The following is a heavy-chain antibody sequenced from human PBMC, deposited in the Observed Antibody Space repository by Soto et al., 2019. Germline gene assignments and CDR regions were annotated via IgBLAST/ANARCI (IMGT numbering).Heavy chain of an antibody. CDR2: INAGNGNR. D-gene: IGHD4-17*01. CDR1: GYTFTSYA. Sequence: QVQLVQSGAEVKKPGASVKVSCKASGYTFTSYAMHWVRQAPGQRLEWMGWINAGNGNRKYSQTFQGRVTITRDTSASIGNMERSSLRSEDTAVYYCARDTAPSDVWGQGTTVTVSS. V-gene: IGHV1-3*01. CDR3: ARDTAPSDV. J-gene: IGHJ6*02.